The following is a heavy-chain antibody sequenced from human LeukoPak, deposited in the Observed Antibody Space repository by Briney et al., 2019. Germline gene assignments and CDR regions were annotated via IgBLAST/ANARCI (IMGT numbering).Heavy chain of an antibody. V-gene: IGHV4-4*02. CDR3: ARAKQWLLPRGDAFDI. CDR2: IYHSGST. Sequence: SETLSLTCAVSGGSISSSNWWSWVRQPPGKGLEWIGEIYHSGSTNYNPSLKSRVTISVDKSKNQFSLKLSSVTAADTAVYYCARAKQWLLPRGDAFDIWGQGTMVTVSS. D-gene: IGHD6-19*01. J-gene: IGHJ3*02. CDR1: GGSISSSNW.